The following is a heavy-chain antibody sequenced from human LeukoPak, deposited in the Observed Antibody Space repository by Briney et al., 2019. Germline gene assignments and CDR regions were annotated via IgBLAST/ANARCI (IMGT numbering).Heavy chain of an antibody. CDR3: AIGVEMATIGDY. CDR2: INPSGGST. V-gene: IGHV1-46*03. J-gene: IGHJ4*02. CDR1: GYTFTSYY. D-gene: IGHD5-24*01. Sequence: ASVKVSCKASGYTFTSYYMHWVRQAPGQGLEWMGIINPSGGSTSYAQKLQGRVTMTRDTSTSTVYMELSSLRSEDTAVYYCAIGVEMATIGDYWGQGTLVTVSS.